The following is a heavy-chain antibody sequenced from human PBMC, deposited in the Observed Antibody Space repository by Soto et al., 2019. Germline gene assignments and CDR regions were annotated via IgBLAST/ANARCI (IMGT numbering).Heavy chain of an antibody. CDR2: IYYSGST. CDR1: GGSISSYY. CDR3: ARAPVLLLFGESGVSAFDI. J-gene: IGHJ3*02. V-gene: IGHV4-59*01. Sequence: SETLSLTCTVSGGSISSYYWSWIRQPPGKGLEWIGYIYYSGSTNYNPSLKSRVTISVDTSKNQFSLKLSSVTAADTAVYYCARAPVLLLFGESGVSAFDIWGQGTMVT. D-gene: IGHD3-10*01.